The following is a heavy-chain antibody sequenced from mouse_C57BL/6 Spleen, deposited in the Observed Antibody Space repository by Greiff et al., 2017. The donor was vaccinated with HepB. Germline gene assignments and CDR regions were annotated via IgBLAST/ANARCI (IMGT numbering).Heavy chain of an antibody. CDR1: GYTFTSYW. CDR3: ARGAYGNPHWYFDV. V-gene: IGHV1-53*01. CDR2: INPSNGGT. D-gene: IGHD2-1*01. Sequence: VQLQQPGTELVKPGASVKLSCQASGYTFTSYWMHLVKQRPGQGLEWIGNINPSNGGTNYNEKFKSKATLTVDKSSSTAYMQLSSLTSEDSAVYYCARGAYGNPHWYFDVWGTGTTVTVSS. J-gene: IGHJ1*03.